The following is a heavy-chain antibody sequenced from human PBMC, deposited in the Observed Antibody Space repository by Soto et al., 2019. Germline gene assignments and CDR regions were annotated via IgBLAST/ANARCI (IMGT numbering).Heavy chain of an antibody. J-gene: IGHJ6*02. CDR2: ISGSGGST. Sequence: GGSLRLSCAASGFTFSSYAMSWVRQAPGKGLEWVSAISGSGGSTYYADSLKGRFTISRDNSKNTLYLQMNSLRAEDTAVYYCAKGSESRYYYYGMDVWGQGTTVTVSS. CDR1: GFTFSSYA. CDR3: AKGSESRYYYYGMDV. V-gene: IGHV3-23*01.